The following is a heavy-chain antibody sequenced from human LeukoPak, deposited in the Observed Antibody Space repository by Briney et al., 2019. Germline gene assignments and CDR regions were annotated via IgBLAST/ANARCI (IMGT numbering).Heavy chain of an antibody. D-gene: IGHD2-8*01. CDR2: VNPRSGDA. CDR3: ARGVPLGYCTYGVCYPPYYFDY. V-gene: IGHV1-8*01. CDR1: GYTFISYN. Sequence: ASVRVSCKASGYTFISYNINWLRQATGQGLEWMGWVNPRSGDAGYLQKFQGRLTITRDSSIDAAYMDLSGLNSEDTAVYYCARGVPLGYCTYGVCYPPYYFDYWGQGTLVTASS. J-gene: IGHJ4*02.